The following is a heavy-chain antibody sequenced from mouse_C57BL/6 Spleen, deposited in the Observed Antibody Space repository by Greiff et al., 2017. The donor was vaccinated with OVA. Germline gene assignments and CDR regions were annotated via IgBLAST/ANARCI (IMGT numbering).Heavy chain of an antibody. CDR1: GYTFTSYW. Sequence: QVQLKQPGAELVMPGASVKLSCKASGYTFTSYWMHWVKQRPGQGLEWIGEIDPSDSYTNYNQKFKGKSTLTVDKSSSTAYMQLSSLTSEDSAVYYSAREDSQYFDYWGQGTTLTVSS. V-gene: IGHV1-69*01. CDR3: AREDSQYFDY. J-gene: IGHJ2*01. CDR2: IDPSDSYT.